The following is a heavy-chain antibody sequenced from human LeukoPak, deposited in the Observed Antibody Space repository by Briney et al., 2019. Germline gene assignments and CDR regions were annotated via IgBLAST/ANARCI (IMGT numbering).Heavy chain of an antibody. J-gene: IGHJ5*02. Sequence: ASVKVSCKASGYTFTGYFMHWVRQAPGQGLEWMGWINPNSGGTNYAQKFQGRVTMTRDTSISTAYMELSSLRSEDTAVYYCARGPPYRNMVRGAADDWFDPWGQGTLVTVSS. D-gene: IGHD3-10*01. CDR1: GYTFTGYF. CDR2: INPNSGGT. CDR3: ARGPPYRNMVRGAADDWFDP. V-gene: IGHV1-2*02.